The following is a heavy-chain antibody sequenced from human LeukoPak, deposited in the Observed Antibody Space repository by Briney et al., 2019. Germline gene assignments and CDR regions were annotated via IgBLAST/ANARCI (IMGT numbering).Heavy chain of an antibody. Sequence: GGSLRLSCAASGFTFSSYAMHWVRQAPGKGLEWVAVISYDGSNKYYADSVKGRFTIFRDNSKNTLYLQMNSLRAEDTAVYYCARPRGGGFLEPTYWFDPWGQGTLVTVSS. CDR2: ISYDGSNK. D-gene: IGHD3-3*01. J-gene: IGHJ5*02. CDR3: ARPRGGGFLEPTYWFDP. CDR1: GFTFSSYA. V-gene: IGHV3-30-3*01.